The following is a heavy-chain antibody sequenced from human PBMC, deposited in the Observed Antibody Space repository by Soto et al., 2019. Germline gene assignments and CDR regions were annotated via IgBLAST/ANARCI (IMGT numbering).Heavy chain of an antibody. CDR1: GFTFSSYG. V-gene: IGHV3-30*18. D-gene: IGHD2-2*01. Sequence: QVQLVESGGGVVQPVRSLRLSCAASGFTFSSYGMHWVRQAPGKGLEWVAVISYDGSNKYYADSVKGRFTISRDNSKNTLYLQMNSLRAEDTAVYYCAKDGGGYCISTSCYGVDAFDIWGQGTMVTVSS. CDR3: AKDGGGYCISTSCYGVDAFDI. CDR2: ISYDGSNK. J-gene: IGHJ3*02.